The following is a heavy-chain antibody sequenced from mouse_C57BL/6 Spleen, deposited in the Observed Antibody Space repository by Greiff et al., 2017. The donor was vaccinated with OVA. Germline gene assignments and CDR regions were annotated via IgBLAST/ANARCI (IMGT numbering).Heavy chain of an antibody. J-gene: IGHJ2*01. CDR1: GYTFTDYN. V-gene: IGHV1-22*01. CDR2: INPNNGGT. Sequence: VQLKQSGPELVKPGASVKMSCKASGYTFTDYNMHWVKQSHGKSLEWIGYINPNNGGTSYNQKFKGKATLTVNKSSSTAYMELRSLTSEDSAVYYCASYSNWDYFDYWGQGTTLTVSS. CDR3: ASYSNWDYFDY. D-gene: IGHD2-5*01.